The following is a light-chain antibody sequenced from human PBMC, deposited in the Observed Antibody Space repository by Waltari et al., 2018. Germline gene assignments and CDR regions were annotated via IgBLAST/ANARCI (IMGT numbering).Light chain of an antibody. CDR2: AAS. J-gene: IGKJ1*01. Sequence: EIVLTQSPGTLSLSPGERATLSCRASQSVSSSNLAWFQQKPGQAPRLLIYAASSRVTGIPDRFSGSGSGTDFTLTISRLEPEDFAVYYCQEDGSSPSWTFGQGTKVEIK. V-gene: IGKV3-20*01. CDR1: QSVSSSN. CDR3: QEDGSSPSWT.